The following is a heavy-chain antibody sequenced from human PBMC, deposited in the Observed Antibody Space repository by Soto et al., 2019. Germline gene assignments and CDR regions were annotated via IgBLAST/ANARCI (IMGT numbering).Heavy chain of an antibody. D-gene: IGHD3-10*01. CDR3: AAELGFGKLSVV. V-gene: IGHV1-69*01. J-gene: IGHJ6*02. Sequence: QVQVVQSGVEVRRPGSSVKVSCKASGDTFKNCVISWVRQAPGQGLEWMGGIIPLFGTTDFAQRFQGRLKITTDESTTIAYMELSRLRSEDTATYYCAAELGFGKLSVVWGQGTTVIVSS. CDR1: GDTFKNCV. CDR2: IIPLFGTT.